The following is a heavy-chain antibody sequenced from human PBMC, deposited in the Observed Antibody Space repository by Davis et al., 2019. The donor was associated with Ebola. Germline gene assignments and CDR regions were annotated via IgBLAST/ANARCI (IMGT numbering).Heavy chain of an antibody. CDR3: AGRGGCEY. CDR2: INVGRGNT. V-gene: IGHV1-3*01. Sequence: ASVKVSCKASGNSFSYSSMNWVRQAPGQGLEWMGWINVGRGNTKSSPKFQGRVTMTTDTSTSTAYMELRSLRSDDTAVYYCAGRGGCEYWGQGTLVTVSS. D-gene: IGHD3-16*01. CDR1: GNSFSYSS. J-gene: IGHJ4*02.